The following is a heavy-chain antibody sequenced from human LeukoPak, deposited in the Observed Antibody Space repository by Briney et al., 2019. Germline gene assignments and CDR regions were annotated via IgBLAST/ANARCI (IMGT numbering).Heavy chain of an antibody. CDR1: EFTFSSYA. Sequence: GGPLRLSCAASEFTFSSYAMSWVRQAPGKGLEWVSAISGSGGSTYYADSVKGRFTISRDNSKNTLYLQMNSLRAEDTAVYYCAKVEYYDSSGYFDSWGQGTLVTVSS. CDR3: AKVEYYDSSGYFDS. V-gene: IGHV3-23*01. J-gene: IGHJ4*02. D-gene: IGHD3-22*01. CDR2: ISGSGGST.